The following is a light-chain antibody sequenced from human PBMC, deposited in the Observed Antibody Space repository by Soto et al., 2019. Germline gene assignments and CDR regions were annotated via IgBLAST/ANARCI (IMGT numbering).Light chain of an antibody. CDR1: QSVTIGS. CDR2: GAR. CDR3: QQYGTSPWT. Sequence: VLTQSPGTLSLSPGERATLSCRASQSVTIGSLAWFQQKPGQAPRLLIYGARTRATGVPDRFSASGSGTDFSLTISRLEPEDFAVYYCQQYGTSPWTFGQGTKVEIK. V-gene: IGKV3-20*01. J-gene: IGKJ1*01.